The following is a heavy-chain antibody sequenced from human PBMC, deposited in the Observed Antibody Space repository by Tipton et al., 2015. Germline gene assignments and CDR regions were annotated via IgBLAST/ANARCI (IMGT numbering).Heavy chain of an antibody. V-gene: IGHV4-59*01. CDR1: GGSINNNY. CDR3: SRDLEHGMGV. J-gene: IGHJ6*02. CDR2: VFHNGDS. D-gene: IGHD5-24*01. Sequence: TLSLTCTVSGGSINNNYWSWIRQPPGKGLEYMGYVFHNGDSNYNPSLKSRVTISLDSSKNQFSLTLNSVTAADTAVYYCSRDLEHGMGVWGQGTTVSVSS.